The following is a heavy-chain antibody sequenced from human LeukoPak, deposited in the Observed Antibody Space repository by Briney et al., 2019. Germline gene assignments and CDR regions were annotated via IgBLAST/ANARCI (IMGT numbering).Heavy chain of an antibody. CDR1: GFTSNNYV. J-gene: IGHJ4*02. D-gene: IGHD7-27*01. V-gene: IGHV3-23*01. CDR2: ISGSGYST. CDR3: NVRWGPNSDY. Sequence: GGPLRLSCVASGFTSNNYVMTWVRQAPGKGLEWVSAISGSGYSTYYADSVKGRFTISRDNSKNTLYLQMNSLRAEDTAVYYCNVRWGPNSDYWGQGTLVTVSS.